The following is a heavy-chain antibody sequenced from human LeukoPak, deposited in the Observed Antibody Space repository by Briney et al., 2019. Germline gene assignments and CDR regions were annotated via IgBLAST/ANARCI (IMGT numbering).Heavy chain of an antibody. CDR2: INPNSGGT. J-gene: IGHJ4*02. D-gene: IGHD1-20*01. Sequence: ASVKVSCKASGYTFTGYYMHWVRQAPGQGIEWMGRINPNSGGTNYAQKFQGRVTMTRDTSISTAYMELSRLRSDDTAVYYCARESITGTSFDYWGQGTLVTVSS. CDR1: GYTFTGYY. V-gene: IGHV1-2*06. CDR3: ARESITGTSFDY.